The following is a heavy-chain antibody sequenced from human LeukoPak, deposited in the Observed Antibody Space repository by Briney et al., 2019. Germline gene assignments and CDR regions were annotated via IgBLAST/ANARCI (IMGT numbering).Heavy chain of an antibody. CDR2: IYPDGNNK. Sequence: HPGGSLRLSCAASGFTFSSYAMHWVRQAPGKGLEWVACIYPDGNNKDYADSVKGRFIISRDNSKNILFLQMNSLRAADTAVYYCAKDWSGNYNWSDPWGQGTLVTVSS. V-gene: IGHV3-30*04. CDR1: GFTFSSYA. CDR3: AKDWSGNYNWSDP. J-gene: IGHJ5*02. D-gene: IGHD3-3*01.